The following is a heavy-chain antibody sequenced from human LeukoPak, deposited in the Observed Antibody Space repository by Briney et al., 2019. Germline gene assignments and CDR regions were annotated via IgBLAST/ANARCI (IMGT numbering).Heavy chain of an antibody. CDR3: AREDAAIYDY. V-gene: IGHV4-59*01. CDR1: GGSISSYY. D-gene: IGHD5-18*01. CDR2: IYYGGST. Sequence: SETLSLTCTVSGGSISSYYWSWIRQPPGKGLEWIGYIYYGGSTNYNPSLKSRVTISVDTSKNQFSLKLSSVTAADTAVYYCAREDAAIYDYWGQGTLVTVSS. J-gene: IGHJ4*02.